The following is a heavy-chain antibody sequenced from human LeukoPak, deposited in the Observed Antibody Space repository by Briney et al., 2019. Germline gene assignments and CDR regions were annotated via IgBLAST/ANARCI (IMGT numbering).Heavy chain of an antibody. Sequence: WETLSLTCTVSGHSIGTYYWSWIRRPPGKGLEWIGHVYYAGITDYNPSLQSRVTISVDPSRNQLSLKLNSVTAADTAVYYCARQGYKSGWYPTFDFWGPGTQVIVSS. V-gene: IGHV4-59*01. CDR1: GHSIGTYY. J-gene: IGHJ4*02. CDR2: VYYAGIT. D-gene: IGHD6-19*01. CDR3: ARQGYKSGWYPTFDF.